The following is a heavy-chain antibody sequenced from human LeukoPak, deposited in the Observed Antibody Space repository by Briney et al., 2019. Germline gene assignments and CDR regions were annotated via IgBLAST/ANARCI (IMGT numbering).Heavy chain of an antibody. CDR2: INHSGST. Sequence: SETLSLTCAVYGGSFSGYYWSWIRQPPGKGLEWIGEINHSGSTNYNPSLKSRVTISVDTSKNQFSLKLSSVTAADTAVYYCARGRSVVVPAAIHLYYFDYWAREPWSPSPQ. D-gene: IGHD2-2*01. CDR1: GGSFSGYY. CDR3: ARGRSVVVPAAIHLYYFDY. V-gene: IGHV4-34*01. J-gene: IGHJ4*02.